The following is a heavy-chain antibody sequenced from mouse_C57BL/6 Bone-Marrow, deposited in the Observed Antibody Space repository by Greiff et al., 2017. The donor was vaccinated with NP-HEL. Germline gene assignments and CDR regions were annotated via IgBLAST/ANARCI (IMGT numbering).Heavy chain of an antibody. CDR3: ARSGITTGCDY. J-gene: IGHJ2*01. V-gene: IGHV5-6*01. Sequence: EVKLMESGGDLVKPGGSLKLSCAASGFTFSSYGMSWVRQTPDKRLEWVANISRGGSYTYYPDSVKGRFTFSSDNAKNTLDLQMSSLKTEDTAMDYGARSGITTGCDYWGQGTTLTVSS. D-gene: IGHD1-1*01. CDR1: GFTFSSYG. CDR2: ISRGGSYT.